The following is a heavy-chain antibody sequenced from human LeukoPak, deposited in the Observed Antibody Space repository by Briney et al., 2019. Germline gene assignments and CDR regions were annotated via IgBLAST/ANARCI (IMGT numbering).Heavy chain of an antibody. Sequence: GGPLRLSCAASGFTFSSYSMNWVRQAPGKGLEWVSSISSSSSYIYYADSVKGRFTISRDNAKNSLYLQMNSLRAEDTAVYYCARDWNYYDSSGYYPYYYGMDVWGQGTTVTVSS. J-gene: IGHJ6*02. CDR1: GFTFSSYS. CDR2: ISSSSSYI. D-gene: IGHD3-22*01. V-gene: IGHV3-21*01. CDR3: ARDWNYYDSSGYYPYYYGMDV.